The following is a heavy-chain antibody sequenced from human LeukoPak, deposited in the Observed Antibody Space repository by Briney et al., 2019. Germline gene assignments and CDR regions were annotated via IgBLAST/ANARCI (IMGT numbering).Heavy chain of an antibody. Sequence: GASVKVSCKAPGYTFTSYDINWVRQATGQGLEWMGWMNPNSGNTGYAQKFQGRVTMTRNTSISTAYMELSSLRSEDTAVYYCARERGDDFWSGYLYYYYGMDVWGQGTTVTVSS. V-gene: IGHV1-8*01. J-gene: IGHJ6*02. CDR3: ARERGDDFWSGYLYYYYGMDV. D-gene: IGHD3-3*01. CDR2: MNPNSGNT. CDR1: GYTFTSYD.